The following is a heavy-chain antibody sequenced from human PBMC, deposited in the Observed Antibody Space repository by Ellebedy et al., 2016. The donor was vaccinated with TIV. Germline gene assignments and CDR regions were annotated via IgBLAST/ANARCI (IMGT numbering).Heavy chain of an antibody. Sequence: ASVKVSCXASGYTFSRYGINWVRQAPGQGLEWMGWISAYTGNTEYREKFQGRLTMTTDTSTNTGYMELRGLTSDDTAVYYCAKPARTDATDYWGQGTLVTVSS. CDR3: AKPARTDATDY. CDR1: GYTFSRYG. J-gene: IGHJ4*02. V-gene: IGHV1-18*01. CDR2: ISAYTGNT.